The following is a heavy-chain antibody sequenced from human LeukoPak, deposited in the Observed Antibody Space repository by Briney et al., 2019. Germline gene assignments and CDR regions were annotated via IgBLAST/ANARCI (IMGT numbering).Heavy chain of an antibody. J-gene: IGHJ4*02. CDR2: IYYSGST. Sequence: KTSETLSLTCTVSGGSVSSGSYYWSWIRQPPGKGLEWIGYIYYSGSTNYNPSLKSRVTISVDTSKNQFSLKLSSVTAADTAVYYCALLGPPFDYWGQGTLVTVSS. CDR3: ALLGPPFDY. V-gene: IGHV4-61*01. CDR1: GGSVSSGSYY. D-gene: IGHD1-26*01.